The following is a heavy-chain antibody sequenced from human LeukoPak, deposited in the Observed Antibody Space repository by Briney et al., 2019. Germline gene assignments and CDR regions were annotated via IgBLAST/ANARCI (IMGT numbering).Heavy chain of an antibody. J-gene: IGHJ4*02. CDR3: AKDRGFGELLFF. CDR1: GFTFDDYA. CDR2: ISWNSGSI. Sequence: TGGSLRLSCAASGFTFDDYAMHWVRQAPGKGLEWVSGISWNSGSIGYADSVKGRFTISRDNAKNSLYLQMNSLRAEDTALYYCAKDRGFGELLFFWGQGTLVTVSS. V-gene: IGHV3-9*01. D-gene: IGHD3-10*01.